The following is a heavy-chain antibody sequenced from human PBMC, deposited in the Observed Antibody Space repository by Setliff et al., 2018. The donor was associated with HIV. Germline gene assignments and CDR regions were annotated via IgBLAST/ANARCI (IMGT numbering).Heavy chain of an antibody. Sequence: GSLRLSCAASGFSFSSYGMHWVRQAPGTGLEWVAVIWFDGSNKYHSDSVKGRFTISRDNSKNTLYLEMNRLRIDDTAVYYCARLSRPRLPTAGPYFLDSWGQGTLVTVSS. J-gene: IGHJ4*02. V-gene: IGHV3-33*08. CDR1: GFSFSSYG. CDR3: ARLSRPRLPTAGPYFLDS. CDR2: IWFDGSNK. D-gene: IGHD5-12*01.